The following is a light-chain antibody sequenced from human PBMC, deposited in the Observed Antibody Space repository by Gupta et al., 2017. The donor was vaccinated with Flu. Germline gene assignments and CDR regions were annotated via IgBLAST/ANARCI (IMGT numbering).Light chain of an antibody. CDR2: HDN. CDR3: QAWYTTTYV. CDR1: KLEYNY. Sequence: SYALTQPPSVSVSPGQTAHVTCSGDKLEYNYVSWYQLKPGQTPLMVIYHDNRRPAGKPERFSGSNARNTATLTRSGAQHLDEGDYHCQAWYTTTYVFGTGTKVTVL. V-gene: IGLV3-1*01. J-gene: IGLJ1*01.